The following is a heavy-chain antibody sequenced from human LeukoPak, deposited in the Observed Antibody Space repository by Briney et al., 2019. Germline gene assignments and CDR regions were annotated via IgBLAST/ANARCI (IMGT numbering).Heavy chain of an antibody. Sequence: SQTLSLTCTASGGSISSGGFYWSWIRQPAGKGLEWIGRVYTTGRTNYNPSLKSRVTISVDTSKNQFSLKLSSVTAADTAVYYCARGAVVVPNWFDPWGQGTLVTVSP. CDR1: GGSISSGGFY. CDR3: ARGAVVVPNWFDP. J-gene: IGHJ5*02. CDR2: VYTTGRT. V-gene: IGHV4-61*02. D-gene: IGHD2-2*01.